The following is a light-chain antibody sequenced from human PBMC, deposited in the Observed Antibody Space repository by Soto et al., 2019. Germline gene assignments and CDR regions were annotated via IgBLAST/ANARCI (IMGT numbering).Light chain of an antibody. J-gene: IGLJ3*02. V-gene: IGLV8-61*01. Sequence: QAVVTQEPSFSVSPGGTVTLTCGLSSGSVSTSYYPSWYQQTPGQAPRTLIYSTNTRSSGVPDRFSGSILGNKAALTITGAQADDESDYYCVLYMGSGINWVFGGGTMLTVL. CDR1: SGSVSTSYY. CDR2: STN. CDR3: VLYMGSGINWV.